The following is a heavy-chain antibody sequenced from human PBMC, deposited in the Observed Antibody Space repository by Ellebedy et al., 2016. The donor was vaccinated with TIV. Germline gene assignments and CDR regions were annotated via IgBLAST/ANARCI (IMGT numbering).Heavy chain of an antibody. CDR1: GFTFSDYY. D-gene: IGHD3-10*01. CDR2: ISINTTYT. J-gene: IGHJ4*02. CDR3: ARDYYDSGSYSSD. V-gene: IGHV3-11*06. Sequence: PGGSLRLSCAASGFTFSDYYMSWIRQAPGKGREWISYISINTTYTNYADSVKGRFTISRDNAKNSLYLRMNSLRAEDTAVYYCARDYYDSGSYSSDWGQGTLVTVSS.